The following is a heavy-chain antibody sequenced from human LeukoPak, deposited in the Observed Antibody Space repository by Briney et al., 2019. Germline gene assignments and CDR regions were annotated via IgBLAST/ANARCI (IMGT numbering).Heavy chain of an antibody. J-gene: IGHJ4*02. CDR2: INSGSSNI. D-gene: IGHD5-24*01. CDR1: GFTFSSYR. Sequence: GGSLRLSCAASGFTFSSYRMNWFRQAPGKGLEWVSPINSGSSNIYYADSVKGRFTISRDNAKNSLYLQMNSLRAEDTAVYYCARDLRERATIRFDYCGQGTLVTVSS. CDR3: ARDLRERATIRFDY. V-gene: IGHV3-21*06.